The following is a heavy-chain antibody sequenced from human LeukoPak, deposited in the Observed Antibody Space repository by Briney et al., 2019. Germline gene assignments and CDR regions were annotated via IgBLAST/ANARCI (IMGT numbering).Heavy chain of an antibody. J-gene: IGHJ3*02. CDR2: IYHSGST. V-gene: IGHV4-4*02. CDR1: GGSISSSNW. CDR3: ASDIVVVYGNPSRGAFDI. Sequence: PSGTLSLTCAVSGGSISSSNWWSWVRQPPGKGLEWIGEIYHSGSTNYNPSLKSRVTISVDKSKNQFSLKLSSVTAADTAVYYCASDIVVVYGNPSRGAFDIWGQGTMVTVSS. D-gene: IGHD2-21*01.